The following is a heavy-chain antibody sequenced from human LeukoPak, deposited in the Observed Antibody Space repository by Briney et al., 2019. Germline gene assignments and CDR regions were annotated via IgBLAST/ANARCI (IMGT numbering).Heavy chain of an antibody. CDR3: ARDDSNGVDY. J-gene: IGHJ4*02. V-gene: IGHV3-74*01. CDR1: GFTFSYYW. CDR2: ISSGGTST. D-gene: IGHD6-19*01. Sequence: GGSLRLSCAASGFTFSYYWMVWVRQAPGKGLVSVSRISSGGTSTTYADSVKGRFTVSRDNAKNTLYLQMNSLRADDTAVYYCARDDSNGVDYWGQGTLVTVSS.